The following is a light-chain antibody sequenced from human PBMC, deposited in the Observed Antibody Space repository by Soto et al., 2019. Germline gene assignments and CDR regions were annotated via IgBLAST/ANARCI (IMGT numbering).Light chain of an antibody. CDR3: SSYTSSSTFSV. CDR2: DVS. V-gene: IGLV2-14*01. Sequence: QSALTQPASVSGSPGQSITISCTGTSSDVGGYNYVSWYQQHPGKAPKLMIYDVSNRPSGVSNRFSGSKSGNTASLTISGLQAEDGADYYCSSYTSSSTFSVFGTGTKLTVL. J-gene: IGLJ1*01. CDR1: SSDVGGYNY.